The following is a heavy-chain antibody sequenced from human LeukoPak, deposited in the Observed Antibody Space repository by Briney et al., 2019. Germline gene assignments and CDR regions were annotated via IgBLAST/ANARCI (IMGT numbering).Heavy chain of an antibody. CDR2: IKQDGSEK. V-gene: IGHV3-7*01. J-gene: IGHJ4*02. D-gene: IGHD6-19*01. CDR3: ASNRYSSAKGGDYFDY. CDR1: GFTFSSYW. Sequence: AGGSLRLSCAASGFTFSSYWMSWVRQAPGKGLEWVANIKQDGSEKYYVDSVKGRITISRDNAKNSLYLQMNSLRAEDTAVYYCASNRYSSAKGGDYFDYWGQGTLATVSS.